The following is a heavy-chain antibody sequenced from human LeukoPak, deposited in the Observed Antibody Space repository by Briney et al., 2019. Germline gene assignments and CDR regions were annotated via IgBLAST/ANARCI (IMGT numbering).Heavy chain of an antibody. CDR1: GDSISNTNYY. Sequence: SETLSLTCIASGDSISNTNYYWGWVRQPPGKGLEWIGSIYYSGATYYNPSLKSRVVLFVDTSKNQFSLRLDSVTAADTAVYYCARGPGYYDFWSGYQNYYYYGMDVWGQGTTVTVSS. CDR2: IYYSGAT. V-gene: IGHV4-39*01. CDR3: ARGPGYYDFWSGYQNYYYYGMDV. D-gene: IGHD3-3*01. J-gene: IGHJ6*02.